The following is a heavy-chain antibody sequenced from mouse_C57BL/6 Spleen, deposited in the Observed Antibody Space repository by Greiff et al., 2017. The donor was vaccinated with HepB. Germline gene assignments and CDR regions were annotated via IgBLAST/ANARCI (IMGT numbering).Heavy chain of an antibody. CDR2: INPSNGGT. CDR1: GYTFTSYW. Sequence: QVQLQPPGPELVTPGASVKLSCKASGYTFTSYWMHWVQQRPGQGLEWIGNINPSNGGTNYNEKFKSKATLTVDKSSSTAYMQLSSLTSEDAAVYYCARWGTTVVADFDYWGQGTTLTVSS. V-gene: IGHV1-53*01. D-gene: IGHD1-1*01. J-gene: IGHJ2*01. CDR3: ARWGTTVVADFDY.